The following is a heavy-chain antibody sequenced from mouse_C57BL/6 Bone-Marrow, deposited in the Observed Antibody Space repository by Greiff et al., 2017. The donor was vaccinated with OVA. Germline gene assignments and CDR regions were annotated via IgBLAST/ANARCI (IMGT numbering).Heavy chain of an antibody. CDR3: TTGDYDDY. J-gene: IGHJ2*01. V-gene: IGHV14-4*01. CDR2: IDPENGDT. CDR1: GFNIKDDY. Sequence: EVQRVESGAELVRPGASVKLSCTASGFNIKDDYMHWVKQRPEQGLEWIGWIDPENGDTEYASKFQGKATITADTSSNTDYLQLSSLTSEDTAVYYCTTGDYDDYWGQGTTLTVSA. D-gene: IGHD2-4*01.